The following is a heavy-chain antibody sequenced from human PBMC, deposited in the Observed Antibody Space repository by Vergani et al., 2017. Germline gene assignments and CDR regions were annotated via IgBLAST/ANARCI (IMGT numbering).Heavy chain of an antibody. CDR3: VSDRGLCAGGRCYTEAWDY. J-gene: IGHJ4*02. CDR2: ISFDGTNE. V-gene: IGHV3-30-3*01. D-gene: IGHD2-2*02. CDR1: GFALNRHA. Sequence: QVQLVESGGGVFQPGTSLRLSCVVSGFALNRHAMYWVRQAPGKGLEWVVGISFDGTNEYYPDLVKGRFTISRDIAKNTLYLQVRSLRLEDTGVYHCVSDRGLCAGGRCYTEAWDYWGQGTPVTVSS.